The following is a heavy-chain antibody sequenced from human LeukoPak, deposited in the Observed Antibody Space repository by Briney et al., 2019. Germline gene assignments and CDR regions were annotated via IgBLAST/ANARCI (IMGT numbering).Heavy chain of an antibody. V-gene: IGHV3-23*01. J-gene: IGHJ4*02. CDR2: ISGSGGST. CDR1: GFTFSSYA. CDR3: ATEGSFDY. Sequence: GSLRLSCAASGFTFSSYAMSGVREAPGKGVEGVSAISGSGGSTYYADSVKGRFTISRDNSKNTLYLQMNSLRADDTAVYYCATEGSFDYWGQGTLVTVSS.